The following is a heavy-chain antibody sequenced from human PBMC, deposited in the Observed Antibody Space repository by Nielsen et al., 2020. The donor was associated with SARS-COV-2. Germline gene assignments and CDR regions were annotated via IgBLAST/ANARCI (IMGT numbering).Heavy chain of an antibody. V-gene: IGHV4-34*01. Sequence: WIRQPPGKGLEWIGEINHSGSTNYNPSLKSRVTISVDTSKNQFSLKLSSVTAADTAVYYCARVKYDILTGLFRDYHYYYMDVWGKGTTVTVSS. CDR2: INHSGST. CDR3: ARVKYDILTGLFRDYHYYYMDV. D-gene: IGHD3-9*01. J-gene: IGHJ6*03.